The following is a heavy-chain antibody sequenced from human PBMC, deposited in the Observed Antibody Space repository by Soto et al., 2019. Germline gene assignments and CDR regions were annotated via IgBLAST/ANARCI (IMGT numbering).Heavy chain of an antibody. J-gene: IGHJ5*02. Sequence: QVQLVQSGAEVKKPGSSVKVSCKASGGTFSSYAISWVRQVPGQGLEWLGGISPIFGTANYAQKFQGRVTVSADEATSTAYMELSSLRSQDTAVYYCARDVDTAMVTGWFDPWGHGTLVTVS. CDR1: GGTFSSYA. D-gene: IGHD5-18*01. V-gene: IGHV1-69*01. CDR3: ARDVDTAMVTGWFDP. CDR2: ISPIFGTA.